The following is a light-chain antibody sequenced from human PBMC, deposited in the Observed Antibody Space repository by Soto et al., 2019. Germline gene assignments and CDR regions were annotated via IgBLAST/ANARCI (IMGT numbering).Light chain of an antibody. CDR2: DAS. V-gene: IGKV3-11*01. J-gene: IGKJ5*01. CDR1: QSVNSY. Sequence: EIVLTQSPATLSLSPGERATLSCRASQSVNSYLAWYQHKPGQAPRLLIYDASNRATGIPARFSGSGSGTAFTLTISSLEPEDSAVYYCQHRTNWPKIAFGQGKRLEVK. CDR3: QHRTNWPKIA.